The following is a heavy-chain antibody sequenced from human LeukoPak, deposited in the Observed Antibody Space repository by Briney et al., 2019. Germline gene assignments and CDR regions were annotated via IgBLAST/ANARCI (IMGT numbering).Heavy chain of an antibody. Sequence: GASVKVSCKASGYTFTGYYMHWVRQAPGQGLEWMGWINPNSGGTNYAQKFQGRVTITRNTSISTAYMELSSLRSEGTAVYYCARIDYYYYYMDVWGKGTTVTVSS. J-gene: IGHJ6*03. V-gene: IGHV1-2*02. CDR2: INPNSGGT. CDR3: ARIDYYYYYMDV. CDR1: GYTFTGYY.